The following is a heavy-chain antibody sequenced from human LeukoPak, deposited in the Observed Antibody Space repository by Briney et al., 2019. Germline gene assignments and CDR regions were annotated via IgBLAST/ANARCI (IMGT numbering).Heavy chain of an antibody. CDR2: INPSGGST. V-gene: IGHV1-46*01. Sequence: ASVKVSCKASGYTFTSYSLHWIRQAPRQGLEWMGVINPSGGSTTYAQKFQGRVTLTSDMSTSTVELELSSLSYEDTAVYFCARDRGLAARYDSWGQGTLVTVSS. J-gene: IGHJ4*02. CDR3: ARDRGLAARYDS. D-gene: IGHD6-6*01. CDR1: GYTFTSYS.